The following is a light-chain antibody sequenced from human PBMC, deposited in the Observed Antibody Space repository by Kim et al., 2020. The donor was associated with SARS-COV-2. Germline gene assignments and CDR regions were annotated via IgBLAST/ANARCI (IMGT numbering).Light chain of an antibody. CDR1: NIGSKS. Sequence: SYELTQPPSVSVAPGKTARITCGGNNIGSKSVHWYQQKPGQAPVLVIYYDSDRPSGIPERFSGSNSGNTATLTISRVEAGDEADYYCQVWDSSSGNYVFG. CDR3: QVWDSSSGNYV. CDR2: YDS. J-gene: IGLJ1*01. V-gene: IGLV3-21*04.